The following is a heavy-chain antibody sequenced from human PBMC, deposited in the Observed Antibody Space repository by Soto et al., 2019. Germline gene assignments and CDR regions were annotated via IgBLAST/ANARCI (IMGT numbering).Heavy chain of an antibody. Sequence: KTSETLSLTCTVSGGSISSYYWSWIRQPPGKGLEWIGYIYYNGSTNYNPSLKSRVTISVDTSKNLFSLKLSSVTAADTAVYYCARERYYGMDVWGQGXTGTVSS. CDR1: GGSISSYY. CDR2: IYYNGST. CDR3: ARERYYGMDV. J-gene: IGHJ6*02. V-gene: IGHV4-59*01.